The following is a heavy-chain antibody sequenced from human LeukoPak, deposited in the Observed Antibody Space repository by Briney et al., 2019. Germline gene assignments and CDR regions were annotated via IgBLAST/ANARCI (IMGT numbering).Heavy chain of an antibody. CDR3: ARRSSGWYRIDY. D-gene: IGHD6-19*01. V-gene: IGHV3-23*01. Sequence: GGSLRLSCAASGFTFTSYAMSWVRQAPGKGLEWVSAISGSGGSTYHADSVKGRFTISRDNSKNTLYLQMNSLRAEDTAVYYCARRSSGWYRIDYWGQGTLVTVSS. CDR1: GFTFTSYA. CDR2: ISGSGGST. J-gene: IGHJ4*02.